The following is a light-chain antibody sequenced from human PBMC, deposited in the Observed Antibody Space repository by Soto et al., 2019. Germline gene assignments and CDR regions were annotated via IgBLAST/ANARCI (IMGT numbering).Light chain of an antibody. J-gene: IGKJ1*01. V-gene: IGKV1-5*03. CDR1: QTISSW. CDR3: QQYNSFSPWT. Sequence: IHMTQSPSSLSASVGDRVTITCRASQTISSWLAWYQQKPGKAPKLLIYKASNLESGVPSRFSGSGSGTEFTLTISSLQTDDFATYYCQQYNSFSPWTFGQGTKVDIK. CDR2: KAS.